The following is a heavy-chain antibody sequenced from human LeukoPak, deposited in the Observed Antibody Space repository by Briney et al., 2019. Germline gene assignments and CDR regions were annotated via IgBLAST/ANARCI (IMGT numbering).Heavy chain of an antibody. CDR2: IYYSGST. V-gene: IGHV4-61*01. CDR3: ARAEVVVAATIYNNWFDP. CDR1: GGSVSSGSYY. Sequence: SETLSHTCTVSGGSVSSGSYYWSWIRQPPGKGLEWIGDIYYSGSTNYNPSLKSRVTISVDTSKNQFSLKLSSVTAADTAVYYCARAEVVVAATIYNNWFDPWGQGTLVTVS. D-gene: IGHD2-15*01. J-gene: IGHJ5*02.